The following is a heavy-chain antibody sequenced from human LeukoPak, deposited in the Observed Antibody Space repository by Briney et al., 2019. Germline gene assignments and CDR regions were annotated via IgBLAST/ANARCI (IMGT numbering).Heavy chain of an antibody. CDR3: TRDYYDSSGYYYLPDY. V-gene: IGHV3-30*02. CDR1: GFTFSSYA. CDR2: IWYDGSNK. Sequence: GGSLRLSCAASGFTFSSYAMHWVRQAPGKGLEWVALIWYDGSNKYYADSVKGRFTISRDNSKDTLSLHMNTLRTEDTAVYYCTRDYYDSSGYYYLPDYWGQGTLVTVSS. J-gene: IGHJ4*02. D-gene: IGHD3-22*01.